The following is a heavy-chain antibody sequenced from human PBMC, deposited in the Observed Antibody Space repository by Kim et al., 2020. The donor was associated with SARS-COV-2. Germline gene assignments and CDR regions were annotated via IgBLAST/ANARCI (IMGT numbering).Heavy chain of an antibody. CDR2: IYYSGST. D-gene: IGHD3-9*01. J-gene: IGHJ5*02. V-gene: IGHV4-39*01. Sequence: SETLSLTCTVSGGSISSSSYYWGWIRQPPGKGLEWIGSIYYSGSTYYNPSLKSRVTISVDTSKNQFSLKLSSVTAADTAVYYCASPRQLRYFDWLSPKLWFDPWGQGTLVTVSS. CDR3: ASPRQLRYFDWLSPKLWFDP. CDR1: GGSISSSSYY.